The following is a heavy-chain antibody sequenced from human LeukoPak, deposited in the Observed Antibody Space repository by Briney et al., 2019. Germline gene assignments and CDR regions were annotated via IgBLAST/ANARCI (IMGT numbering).Heavy chain of an antibody. CDR1: SGSVSGYY. J-gene: IGHJ4*02. CDR2: IYTNGST. Sequence: SETLSLTCTVSSGSVSGYYWSWIRQPAGKGLEWIGRIYTNGSTNYNPSLKSRVTISVDTSKNQFSLKLSSVTAADTAVYYCASMVRGVMVFDYWGQGTLVTVSS. D-gene: IGHD3-10*01. CDR3: ASMVRGVMVFDY. V-gene: IGHV4-4*07.